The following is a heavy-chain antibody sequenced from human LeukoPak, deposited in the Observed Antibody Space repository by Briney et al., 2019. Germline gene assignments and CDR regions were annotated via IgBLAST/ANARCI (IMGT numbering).Heavy chain of an antibody. Sequence: SETLSLTCAVYGGSFSGYYWSWIRQPPGKGLEWIGEINHSGSTNYNPSLKSRVTISVDTSKNQFSLKLSSVTAADTAVYYCARLRMVRGVIISSRPPDYWGQGTLVTVSS. CDR1: GGSFSGYY. CDR2: INHSGST. J-gene: IGHJ4*02. V-gene: IGHV4-34*01. D-gene: IGHD3-10*01. CDR3: ARLRMVRGVIISSRPPDY.